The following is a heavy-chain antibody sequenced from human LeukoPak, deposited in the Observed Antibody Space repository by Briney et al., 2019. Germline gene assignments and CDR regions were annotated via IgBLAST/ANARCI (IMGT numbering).Heavy chain of an antibody. J-gene: IGHJ4*02. Sequence: VASVKVSCTASGGTFSSYAISWVRQAPGQGLEWMGGIIPIFGTANYAQKFQGRVTITADESTSTAYVELSSLRSEDTAVYYRARDTADSSGWYDSDYWGQGTLVTVSS. CDR1: GGTFSSYA. V-gene: IGHV1-69*13. CDR3: ARDTADSSGWYDSDY. D-gene: IGHD6-19*01. CDR2: IIPIFGTA.